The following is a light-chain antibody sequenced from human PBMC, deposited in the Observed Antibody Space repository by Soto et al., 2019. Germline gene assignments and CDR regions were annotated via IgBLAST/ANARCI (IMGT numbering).Light chain of an antibody. CDR1: QSIRKS. CDR3: QQAYSTPLT. J-gene: IGKJ1*01. CDR2: ASS. V-gene: IGKV1-39*01. Sequence: DIQMTQSPSSLSASVGDRVTITCRASQSIRKSLNWYQQKPGKVPEFLIYASSILQSGVPSRFSGSGSGTDFTLTISSLQPEDFATYYCQQAYSTPLTVGQGTKVDI.